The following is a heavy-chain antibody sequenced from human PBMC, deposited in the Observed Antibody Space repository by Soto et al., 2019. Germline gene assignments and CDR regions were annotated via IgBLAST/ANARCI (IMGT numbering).Heavy chain of an antibody. CDR2: ISGSGGT. D-gene: IGHD3-10*01. J-gene: IGHJ5*02. CDR3: AKGASHGSRSYPLDP. CDR1: GFTFSNYA. Sequence: GGSLRLSCAASGFTFSNYAMSWVRQTPGRGLEWVSAISGSGGTDYADSVKGRFTISRDNSKSTLYLRMNNLRADDTAVYYCAKGASHGSRSYPLDPWGQGTLVTVSS. V-gene: IGHV3-23*01.